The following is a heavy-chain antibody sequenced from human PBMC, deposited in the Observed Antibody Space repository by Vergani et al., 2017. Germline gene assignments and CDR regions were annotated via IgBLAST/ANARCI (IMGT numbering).Heavy chain of an antibody. CDR2: INHSGST. CDR1: GGSFSGYY. V-gene: IGHV4-34*01. D-gene: IGHD6-19*01. CDR3: ARVITQWLVRAFDI. Sequence: QVQLQQWGAGLLKPSETLSLTCAVYGGSFSGYYWSWIRQPPGKGLEWIGEINHSGSTNYNPSLKSRVTRSVDTSKNQFSLKLSSVTAADTAVYYCARVITQWLVRAFDIWGQGTMVTVSS. J-gene: IGHJ3*02.